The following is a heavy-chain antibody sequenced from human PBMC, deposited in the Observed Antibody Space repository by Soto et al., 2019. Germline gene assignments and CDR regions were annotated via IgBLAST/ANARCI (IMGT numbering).Heavy chain of an antibody. CDR1: GFTFGDYG. V-gene: IGHV3-30*18. D-gene: IGHD4-17*01. Sequence: QVHLVESGGGVVQPGRSLRLSCAASGFTFGDYGMHWVRQAPGKGLEWVADISYDGSETYYADSVEGRFTVSRDNSKSVLYLQMNSLRLDDPAVYYCAKLSIQKSWAVTFDQWGQGTLVTVSS. J-gene: IGHJ4*02. CDR2: ISYDGSET. CDR3: AKLSIQKSWAVTFDQ.